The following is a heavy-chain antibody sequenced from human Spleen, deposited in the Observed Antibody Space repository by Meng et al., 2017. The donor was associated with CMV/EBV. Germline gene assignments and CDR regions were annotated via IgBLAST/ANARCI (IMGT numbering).Heavy chain of an antibody. CDR1: GGSFSSYA. J-gene: IGHJ4*02. CDR3: ARATGHYSFYYFDY. CDR2: INPIFGTP. V-gene: IGHV1-69*05. D-gene: IGHD3-9*01. Sequence: SVKVSCKASGGSFSSYAISWVRQAPGQGLEWMGGINPIFGTPNYAQKFQGRVTITTEESTSTAYMELSSLRSEDTAVYYCARATGHYSFYYFDYWGQGTLVTVSS.